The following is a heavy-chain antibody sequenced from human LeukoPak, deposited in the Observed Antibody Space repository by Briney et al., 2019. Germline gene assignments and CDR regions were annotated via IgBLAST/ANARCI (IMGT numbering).Heavy chain of an antibody. CDR1: GFTFSSYW. Sequence: RGSLRLSCAASGFTFSSYWMSWVRQAPGKGLEWVSGISGSGDNTYYADSVKGRFTISRDNSRNTLYVQVNSLGTEDTAAYYCAKGSYYDSSGSFYFDYWGQGTLVTVSS. CDR2: ISGSGDNT. J-gene: IGHJ4*02. D-gene: IGHD3-22*01. CDR3: AKGSYYDSSGSFYFDY. V-gene: IGHV3-23*01.